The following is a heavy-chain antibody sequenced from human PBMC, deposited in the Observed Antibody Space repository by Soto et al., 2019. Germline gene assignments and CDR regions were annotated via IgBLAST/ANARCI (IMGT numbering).Heavy chain of an antibody. V-gene: IGHV1-69*13. CDR1: GGTFSSYA. J-gene: IGHJ6*02. CDR3: ASTYCSSTSCFEHYYYYGMDV. D-gene: IGHD2-2*01. Sequence: SVKVSCKASGGTFSSYAISWVRQAPGQGLEWMGGIIPIFGTANYAQRFQGRVTITADESTSTAYMELSSLRSEDTAVYYCASTYCSSTSCFEHYYYYGMDVWGQGTTVTVSS. CDR2: IIPIFGTA.